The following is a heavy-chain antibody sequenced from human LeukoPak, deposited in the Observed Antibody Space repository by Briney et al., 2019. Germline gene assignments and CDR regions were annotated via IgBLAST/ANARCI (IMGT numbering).Heavy chain of an antibody. D-gene: IGHD6-13*01. CDR3: VKDGGRDTAAAYY. V-gene: IGHV3-9*01. Sequence: GGSLTLSCAASGLTFDDYAMHWVRQAPGKGLEWVSGILWSSGSIGYADSVKGRFTISRDDDKNSLYLQMNSLRAEDTALYYCVKDGGRDTAAAYYWGQGTLVSVSS. CDR2: ILWSSGSI. CDR1: GLTFDDYA. J-gene: IGHJ4*02.